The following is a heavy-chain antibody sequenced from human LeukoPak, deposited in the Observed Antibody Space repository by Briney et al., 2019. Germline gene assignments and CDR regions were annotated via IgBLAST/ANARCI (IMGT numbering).Heavy chain of an antibody. V-gene: IGHV4-61*02. CDR2: IYTSGST. CDR1: GGSISSGSYY. Sequence: SETLSLTCTVSGGSISSGSYYWRWIRQPAGKGLEWIGRIYTSGSTNYNPSLKSRVTISVDTSKNLFSLKLSSVTAADTAVYYCARAPDYFYYYYMDVWGKGTTVTISS. CDR3: ARAPDYFYYYYMDV. J-gene: IGHJ6*03.